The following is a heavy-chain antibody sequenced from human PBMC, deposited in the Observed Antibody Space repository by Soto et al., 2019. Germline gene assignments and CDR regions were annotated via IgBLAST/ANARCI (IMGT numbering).Heavy chain of an antibody. CDR3: ARDRCSSTSCPIVYYGMDV. J-gene: IGHJ6*02. Sequence: QVQLVQSGAEVKKPGSSVKVSCKASGGTFSSYAISWVRQAPGQGLEWMGGILPIFGTAKYAQKFQGRVTITADESTRTAYMELSSLRAEDTAVYYCARDRCSSTSCPIVYYGMDVWGQGTTVTVSS. CDR2: ILPIFGTA. D-gene: IGHD2-2*01. V-gene: IGHV1-69*01. CDR1: GGTFSSYA.